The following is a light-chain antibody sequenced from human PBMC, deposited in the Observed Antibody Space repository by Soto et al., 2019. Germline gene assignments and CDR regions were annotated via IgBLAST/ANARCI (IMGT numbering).Light chain of an antibody. CDR1: SSDVGGYNY. J-gene: IGLJ3*02. CDR2: EVS. Sequence: QSALTQPASVSGSPGQSITISCTGTSSDVGGYNYVSWYQQHAGFAPKLIIYEVSNRPSGVPDRFSGSKSGTSASLAITGLQADDEAVYYCQSRDSSLSSSWVFGGGTKLTVL. V-gene: IGLV2-14*01. CDR3: QSRDSSLSSSWV.